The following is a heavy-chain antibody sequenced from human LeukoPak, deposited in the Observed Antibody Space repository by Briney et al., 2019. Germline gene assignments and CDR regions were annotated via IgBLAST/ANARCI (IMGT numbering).Heavy chain of an antibody. V-gene: IGHV1-69*04. J-gene: IGHJ4*02. D-gene: IGHD2/OR15-2a*01. CDR1: GGTFTNYA. Sequence: SVKVSCKASGGTFTNYAFTWVRQAPGQGLEWMGRIIPMFGITNYAQKFQGSVTITADKSSDTAYMELSSLRSEDTAVYYCARDREIVLGDYWGQGTLVTVSS. CDR3: ARDREIVLGDY. CDR2: IIPMFGIT.